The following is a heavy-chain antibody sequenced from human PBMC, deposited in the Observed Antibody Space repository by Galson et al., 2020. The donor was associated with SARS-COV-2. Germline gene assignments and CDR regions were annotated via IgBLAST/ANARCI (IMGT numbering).Heavy chain of an antibody. V-gene: IGHV1-69*06. CDR2: IIPIFGTA. D-gene: IGHD5-12*01. Sequence: ASVKVSCKASGGTFSSYAISWVRQAPGQGLEWMGRIIPIFGTANYAQKFQGRVTITADKSTSTAYMELSSLRSEDTAVYYCARDRGYSGYDFDYWGQGTLVTVSS. J-gene: IGHJ4*02. CDR1: GGTFSSYA. CDR3: ARDRGYSGYDFDY.